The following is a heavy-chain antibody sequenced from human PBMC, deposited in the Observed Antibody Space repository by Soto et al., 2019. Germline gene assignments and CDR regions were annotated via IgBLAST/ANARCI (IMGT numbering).Heavy chain of an antibody. V-gene: IGHV1-69*12. CDR2: IIPLFGTT. Sequence: QVQLVQSGAEVKKPGSSVKVSCKVSGGPFSSYTLSWVRQAPGQGPEWMGEIIPLFGTTNYVQGFQGRLTIAADVSTNTAYMELSSLRSEDTALYYCVRDSIAAPGFDSWGQGTLVTVS. D-gene: IGHD6-13*01. CDR1: GGPFSSYT. J-gene: IGHJ4*02. CDR3: VRDSIAAPGFDS.